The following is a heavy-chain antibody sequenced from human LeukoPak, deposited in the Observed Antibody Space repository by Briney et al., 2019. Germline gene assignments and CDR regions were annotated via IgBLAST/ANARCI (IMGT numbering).Heavy chain of an antibody. Sequence: PGGSLRLSCAASGFIVNTNYMSWVRQAPGKGLEWVSVIYTGDTTYYADSVQGRFIISRDDSKNTVYLQMNSLRAEDTAVYYCARDQEAFDYWGQGTLVTVSS. CDR2: IYTGDTT. CDR3: ARDQEAFDY. V-gene: IGHV3-53*01. J-gene: IGHJ4*02. CDR1: GFIVNTNY.